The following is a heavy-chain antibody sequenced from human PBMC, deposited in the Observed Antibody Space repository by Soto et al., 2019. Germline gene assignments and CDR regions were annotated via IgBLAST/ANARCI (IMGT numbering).Heavy chain of an antibody. Sequence: QVQLVESGGGVVQPGRSLRLSCAASEFTFSSYAMHCVRQAPGKGLEWVAVISYDGSNKYYADSVKGRFTISRDNSKNTLYLQMNSLRAEDTAVYYCASPSGVDSSSFASWGQGTLVTVSS. J-gene: IGHJ4*02. CDR1: EFTFSSYA. D-gene: IGHD3-22*01. V-gene: IGHV3-30-3*01. CDR2: ISYDGSNK. CDR3: ASPSGVDSSSFAS.